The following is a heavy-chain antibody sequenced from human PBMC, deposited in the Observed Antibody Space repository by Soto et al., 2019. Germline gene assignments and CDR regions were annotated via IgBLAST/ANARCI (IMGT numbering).Heavy chain of an antibody. J-gene: IGHJ5*02. CDR1: GYTFTSYD. CDR3: ARERTRGFDP. Sequence: QVQLVQSGAEVKKPGASVKVSCKASGYTFTSYDINWVRQATGQGLEWMGWMNPNSGNTAYAQKFLGRVTMTMNTSISTPYMELSSLRSQDTAVYYCARERTRGFDPWGQGTLVTVSS. CDR2: MNPNSGNT. V-gene: IGHV1-8*01.